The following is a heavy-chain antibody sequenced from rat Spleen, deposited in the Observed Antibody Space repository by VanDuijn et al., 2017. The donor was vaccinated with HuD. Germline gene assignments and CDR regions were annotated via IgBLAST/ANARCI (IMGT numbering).Heavy chain of an antibody. CDR3: ASTYYGYTYYFDY. Sequence: EVQLQESGPGLVKPSQSLSLTCSVTGYSITSSYKWNWIRKFPGNKLEWMGYINSVGSTNYNPSLKSRISITRDTSKNQFFLQVNSVTTEDTATYYCASTYYGYTYYFDYWGQGVMVTVSS. V-gene: IGHV3-3*01. J-gene: IGHJ2*01. CDR2: INSVGST. CDR1: GYSITSSYK. D-gene: IGHD1-9*01.